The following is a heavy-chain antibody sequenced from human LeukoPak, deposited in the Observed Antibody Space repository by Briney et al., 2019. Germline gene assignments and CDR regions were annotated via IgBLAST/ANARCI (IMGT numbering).Heavy chain of an antibody. CDR3: AKGVFFFKQTTAYDLPFPVSAFLPNRSSDL. D-gene: IGHD1-1*01. J-gene: IGHJ2*01. V-gene: IGHV3-23*01. CDR2: IRGSDGRI. Sequence: GKGLEWVSTIRGSDGRIFYADSVRGRFIISRDTSKNTLYLQMNSLRAEDTAIYYCAKGVFFFKQTTAYDLPFPVSAFLPNRSSDL.